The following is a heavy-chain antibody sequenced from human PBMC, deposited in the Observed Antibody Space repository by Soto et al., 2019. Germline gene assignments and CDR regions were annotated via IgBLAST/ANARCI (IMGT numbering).Heavy chain of an antibody. Sequence: SETLSLTCTVSGGSISSYYWSWIRQPPGKGLEWIGYIYYSGSTNYNPSLKSRVTISVDTSKNQFSLKLSSVTAADTAVYYCSAGSSWYYWYFDLWGRGTLVT. V-gene: IGHV4-59*01. D-gene: IGHD6-13*01. CDR1: GGSISSYY. CDR3: SAGSSWYYWYFDL. J-gene: IGHJ2*01. CDR2: IYYSGST.